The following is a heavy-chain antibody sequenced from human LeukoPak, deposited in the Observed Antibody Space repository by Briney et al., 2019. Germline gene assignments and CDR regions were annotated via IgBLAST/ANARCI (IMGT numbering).Heavy chain of an antibody. Sequence: SETLSLTCAVYGVSFSGYYWSWIRQPPGKGLEWIGEINHSGSTNYNPSLKSRVTISVDTSKNQFSLKLSSVTAADTAVYYCGGGGIAAAGTIFDYWGQGTLVTVSS. V-gene: IGHV4-34*01. CDR3: GGGGIAAAGTIFDY. J-gene: IGHJ4*02. D-gene: IGHD6-13*01. CDR2: INHSGST. CDR1: GVSFSGYY.